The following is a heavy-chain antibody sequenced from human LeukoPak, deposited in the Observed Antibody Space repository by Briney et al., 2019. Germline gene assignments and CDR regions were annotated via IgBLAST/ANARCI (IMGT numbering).Heavy chain of an antibody. CDR2: ISSSSSSI. Sequence: PGGSLRLSCAASGFTFSGYTMNWVRQAPGKGLEWVSSISSSSSSIYYADSVKGRFTISRDNAENSLYLQMNSLRAEDTAVYYCARSGYNWNDVIFFDYWGQGTLVTVSS. CDR3: ARSGYNWNDVIFFDY. J-gene: IGHJ4*02. CDR1: GFTFSGYT. V-gene: IGHV3-21*01. D-gene: IGHD1-1*01.